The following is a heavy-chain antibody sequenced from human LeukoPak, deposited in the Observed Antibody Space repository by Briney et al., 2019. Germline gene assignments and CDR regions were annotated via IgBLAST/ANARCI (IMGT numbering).Heavy chain of an antibody. CDR3: ARGSWAMVRGVITSLDY. Sequence: PSETLSLTCAVYGGSFSGYYWSWIRQPPGKGLEWIGEINHSGSTNYNPSLKSRVTISVDTSKNQFSLKLSSVSAAATAVYYCARGSWAMVRGVITSLDYWGQGTLVTVSS. CDR1: GGSFSGYY. CDR2: INHSGST. D-gene: IGHD3-10*01. V-gene: IGHV4-34*01. J-gene: IGHJ4*02.